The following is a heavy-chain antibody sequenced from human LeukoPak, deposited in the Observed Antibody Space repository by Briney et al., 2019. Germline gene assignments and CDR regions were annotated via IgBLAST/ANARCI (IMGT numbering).Heavy chain of an antibody. CDR1: GFTFSSYS. D-gene: IGHD6-13*01. CDR3: ARAPAAAEGWFDP. CDR2: ISSSSSYI. J-gene: IGHJ5*02. Sequence: GGSLRLSCAASGFTFSSYSMNWVRQAPGKGLEWVSSISSSSSYIYYADSVKGRFTISRDNAKNSLYLQMNSLRAEDTAVYYCARAPAAAEGWFDPWGQGTLVTASS. V-gene: IGHV3-21*01.